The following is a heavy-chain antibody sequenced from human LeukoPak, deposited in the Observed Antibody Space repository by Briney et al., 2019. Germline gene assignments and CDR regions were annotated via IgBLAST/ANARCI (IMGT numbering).Heavy chain of an antibody. CDR2: IYYSGST. V-gene: IGHV4-39*01. CDR3: ARHGGDRYFDCLSPRRPFDY. D-gene: IGHD3-9*01. J-gene: IGHJ4*02. CDR1: GGSISSSSYY. Sequence: PSETLSLTCTVSGGSISSSSYYWGWIGQPPGKGLEWIGSIYYSGSTYYNPSLKSRVTISVDTSKNQFSLKLSSVTAADTAVYYCARHGGDRYFDCLSPRRPFDYWGQGTLVTVSS.